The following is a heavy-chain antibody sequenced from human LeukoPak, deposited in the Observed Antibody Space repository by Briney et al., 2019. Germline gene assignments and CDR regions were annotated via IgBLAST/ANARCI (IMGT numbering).Heavy chain of an antibody. CDR3: ASSDDYVWGSFDY. CDR2: FDPEDGET. V-gene: IGHV1-24*01. D-gene: IGHD3-16*01. J-gene: IGHJ4*02. Sequence: GASVKVSCKVSGYTLTELSMHWVRQAPGKGLEWMGGFDPEDGETIYAQKFQGKVTMTEDTSTDTAYMELSSLRSEDTAVYYCASSDDYVWGSFDYWGQGTLVTVSS. CDR1: GYTLTELS.